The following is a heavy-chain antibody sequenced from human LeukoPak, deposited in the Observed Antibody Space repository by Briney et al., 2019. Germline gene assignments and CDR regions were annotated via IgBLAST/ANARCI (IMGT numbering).Heavy chain of an antibody. J-gene: IGHJ4*02. V-gene: IGHV3-30*02. CDR1: GFTFSSYG. CDR3: AKDSFVKRGSGSYPDY. CDR2: IRYDGSNK. D-gene: IGHD3-10*01. Sequence: PGGSLRLSCAASGFTFSSYGMHWVRQAPGKGLEWVAFIRYDGSNKYYADSVKGRFTISRDNSKNTLYLQTNSLRAEDTAVYYCAKDSFVKRGSGSYPDYWGQGTLVTVSS.